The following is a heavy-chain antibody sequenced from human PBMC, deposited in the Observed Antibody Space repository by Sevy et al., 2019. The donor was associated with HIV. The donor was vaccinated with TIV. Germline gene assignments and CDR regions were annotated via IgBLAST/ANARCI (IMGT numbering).Heavy chain of an antibody. CDR3: ARGRRGGNSYYYDSSGYRHDY. CDR2: ISYDGSNK. Sequence: GGSLRLSCAASGFTFSSYAMHWVRQAPGKGLEWVAVISYDGSNKYYADSVKGRFTISRDNSKNTLYLQMNSLRAEDTVGYYCARGRRGGNSYYYDSSGYRHDYWGQGTLVTVSS. D-gene: IGHD3-22*01. CDR1: GFTFSSYA. J-gene: IGHJ4*02. V-gene: IGHV3-30*04.